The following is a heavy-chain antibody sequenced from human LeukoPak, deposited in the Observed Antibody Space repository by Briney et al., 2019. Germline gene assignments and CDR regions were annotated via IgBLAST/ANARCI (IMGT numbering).Heavy chain of an antibody. CDR3: AKDSDRGFFDY. CDR2: ISYDGSNK. CDR1: GFTFSSYG. V-gene: IGHV3-30*18. J-gene: IGHJ4*02. D-gene: IGHD3-16*01. Sequence: LPGGSLRLSCAASGFTFSSYGMHWVRQAPGKGLEWVAVISYDGSNKYYADSVKGRFTISRDNPKNTLYLQMNSLRAEDTAVYYCAKDSDRGFFDYWGQGTLVTVSS.